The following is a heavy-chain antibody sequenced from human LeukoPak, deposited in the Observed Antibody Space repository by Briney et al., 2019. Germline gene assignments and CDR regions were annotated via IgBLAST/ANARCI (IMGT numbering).Heavy chain of an antibody. CDR1: GFTFSSYG. D-gene: IGHD3-22*01. V-gene: IGHV3-33*06. J-gene: IGHJ4*02. CDR2: IWYDGGNK. Sequence: PGGSLRLSCAASGFTFSSYGMHWVRQAPGKGLEWVAVIWYDGGNKYYADSVKGRFTISRDNSKNTLYLQMNSLRAEDTAVYYCAKDIYYYDSSGYIFDYWGQGTLVTVSS. CDR3: AKDIYYYDSSGYIFDY.